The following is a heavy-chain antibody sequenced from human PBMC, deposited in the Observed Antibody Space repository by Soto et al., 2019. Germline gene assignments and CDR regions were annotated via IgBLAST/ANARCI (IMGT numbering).Heavy chain of an antibody. Sequence: SETLSLTCTVSGGSISSYYWSWIRQPPGKGLEWIGYIYYSGSTNYNPSLKSRVTISVDTSKNQFSLKLSSVTAADTAVYYCARAGDYGSGSFWFDYWGQGTLVTVSS. CDR1: GGSISSYY. J-gene: IGHJ4*02. CDR2: IYYSGST. D-gene: IGHD3-10*01. V-gene: IGHV4-59*01. CDR3: ARAGDYGSGSFWFDY.